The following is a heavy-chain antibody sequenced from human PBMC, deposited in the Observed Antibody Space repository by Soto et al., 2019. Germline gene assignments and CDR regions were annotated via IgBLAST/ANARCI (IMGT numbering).Heavy chain of an antibody. CDR1: GFTFSDYY. CDR3: ARDTPSGYYGMDV. V-gene: IGHV3-11*01. Sequence: GGSLRLSCAASGFTFSDYYMSWIRQAPGEGLEWVSYISSSGSTIYYADSVKGRFTISRDNAKNSLYLQMNSLRAEDTAVYYCARDTPSGYYGMDVWRQGTTVTVSS. CDR2: ISSSGSTI. D-gene: IGHD2-15*01. J-gene: IGHJ6*02.